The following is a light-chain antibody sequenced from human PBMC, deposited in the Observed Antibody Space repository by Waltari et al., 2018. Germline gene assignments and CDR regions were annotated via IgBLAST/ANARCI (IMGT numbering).Light chain of an antibody. Sequence: CRASQRISSGFAWYQQKPGKAPKLRIYKASSLESGVPSRFSGSGSGTEFTLTISSLQPDDFATYYCQQYNSYPYTFGQGTKLEIK. V-gene: IGKV1-5*03. CDR1: QRISSG. CDR2: KAS. CDR3: QQYNSYPYT. J-gene: IGKJ2*01.